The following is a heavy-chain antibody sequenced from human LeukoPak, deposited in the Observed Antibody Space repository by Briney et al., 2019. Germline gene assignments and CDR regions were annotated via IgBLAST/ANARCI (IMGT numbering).Heavy chain of an antibody. CDR1: GYTFTSYY. D-gene: IGHD2-2*01. Sequence: GASVKVSCKASGYTFTSYYMHWVRQAPGQGLEWMGIINPSGGSTSYAQKFQGRVTMTRDTSTSTVYMELSSLRSEDTAVYYCARGGWFPGYCSSTSCYLMGPHNWFDPWGQGTLVTVSS. CDR3: ARGGWFPGYCSSTSCYLMGPHNWFDP. CDR2: INPSGGST. V-gene: IGHV1-46*01. J-gene: IGHJ5*02.